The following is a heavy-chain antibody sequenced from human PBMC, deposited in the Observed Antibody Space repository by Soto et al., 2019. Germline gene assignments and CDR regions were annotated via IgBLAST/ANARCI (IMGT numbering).Heavy chain of an antibody. CDR2: IYYSGST. CDR1: GGSISSSSYY. J-gene: IGHJ4*02. Sequence: QLQLQESGPGLVKPSETLSLTCTVSGGSISSSSYYWGWIRQPPGKGLEWIGSIYYSGSTYYNPSLKRRAPRSVDTSKHRFSLKLSSVTAADTAVYYCARPTSQAGGFDYWGQGTLVTVSS. V-gene: IGHV4-39*01. CDR3: ARPTSQAGGFDY. D-gene: IGHD3-10*01.